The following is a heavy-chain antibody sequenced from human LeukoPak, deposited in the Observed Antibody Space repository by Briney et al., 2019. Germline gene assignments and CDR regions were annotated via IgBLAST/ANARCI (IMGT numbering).Heavy chain of an antibody. D-gene: IGHD6-13*01. J-gene: IGHJ5*02. V-gene: IGHV1-2*02. CDR2: INPNSGGT. CDR1: GYTFTGYY. CDR3: ARGGYSSSWNENWFDP. Sequence: GASVKVSCKASGYTFTGYYMHWVRQAPGQGLEWMGWINPNSGGTNYAQKFQGRVTMTRDTSISTAYMELSRLRSDDTAVYYCARGGYSSSWNENWFDPWGQGTLVTVSS.